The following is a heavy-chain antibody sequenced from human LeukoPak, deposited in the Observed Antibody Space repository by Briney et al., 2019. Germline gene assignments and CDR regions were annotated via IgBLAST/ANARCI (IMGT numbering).Heavy chain of an antibody. CDR1: GLTFSNAW. CDR2: IKNKADGGTP. CDR3: TTDPGDYPDY. V-gene: IGHV3-15*01. D-gene: IGHD4-17*01. J-gene: IGHJ4*02. Sequence: GGSLRLSWAASGLTFSNAWISWVRQAPGEGREWVGRIKNKADGGTPEYVAAVNGRFIISRDDSKNTLYLQMSSLKTEDTAVYYCTTDPGDYPDYWGQGALVTVSS.